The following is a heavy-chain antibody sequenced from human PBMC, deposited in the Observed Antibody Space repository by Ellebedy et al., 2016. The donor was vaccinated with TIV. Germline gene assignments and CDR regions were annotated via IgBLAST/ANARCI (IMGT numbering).Heavy chain of an antibody. J-gene: IGHJ6*02. V-gene: IGHV3-21*01. Sequence: GGSLRLXXSASGFTLSDHSIHWVRQPPGRGLEWVSSISTSGSQLNYPDALKGRFTISRDSAKNSVYLQMDSLTVEDTGIYYCARASYNTAWGDVWGQGTTVTVSS. CDR1: GFTLSDHS. CDR2: ISTSGSQL. CDR3: ARASYNTAWGDV. D-gene: IGHD6-19*01.